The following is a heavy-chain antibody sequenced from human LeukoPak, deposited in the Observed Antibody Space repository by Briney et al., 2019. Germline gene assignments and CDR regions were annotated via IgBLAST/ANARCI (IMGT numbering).Heavy chain of an antibody. Sequence: PGGSLRLSCAASGFTVSSNYMSWVRQAPGKGLEWVANIKQDGSERYYVDSVKGRFTISRDNAKNSLYLQMNSLRAEDTAVYYCAREAAAGFFDYWGQGTLVTVSS. CDR2: IKQDGSER. CDR1: GFTVSSNY. V-gene: IGHV3-7*01. J-gene: IGHJ4*02. CDR3: AREAAAGFFDY. D-gene: IGHD6-13*01.